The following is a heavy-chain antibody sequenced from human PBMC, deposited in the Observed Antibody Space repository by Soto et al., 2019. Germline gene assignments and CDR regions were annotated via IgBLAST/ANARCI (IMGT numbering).Heavy chain of an antibody. CDR2: FDPEDGET. CDR3: ATTAHYYYGSGAVIFDY. V-gene: IGHV1-24*01. D-gene: IGHD3-10*01. CDR1: GYTLTELS. Sequence: QVQLVQSGAEVKKPGASVKVSCKVSGYTLTELSMHWVRQAPGKGLEWMGGFDPEDGETIYAQKFQGRVTMTEATSTDTAYMELSSLRSEDTAVYYCATTAHYYYGSGAVIFDYWGQGTLVTVSS. J-gene: IGHJ4*02.